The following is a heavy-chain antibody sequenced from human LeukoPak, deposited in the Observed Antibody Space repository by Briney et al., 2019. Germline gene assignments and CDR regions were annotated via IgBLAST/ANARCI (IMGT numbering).Heavy chain of an antibody. CDR2: IHSSGST. Sequence: PSETLSLTCSVSGGSMNRYFWSWIRQPAGKRPEWIGRIHSSGSTTSNPSLKTRITMTLDTSRNQFSLQLNSLTAADTAVYFCARGGSESWDHFFYRWGPGILVPGSS. CDR3: ARGGSESWDHFFYR. J-gene: IGHJ4*02. D-gene: IGHD3-10*01. V-gene: IGHV4-4*07. CDR1: GGSMNRYF.